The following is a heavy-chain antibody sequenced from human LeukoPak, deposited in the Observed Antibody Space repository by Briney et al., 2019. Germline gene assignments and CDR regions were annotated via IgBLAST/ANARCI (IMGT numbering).Heavy chain of an antibody. Sequence: GGSLRLSCAASGFSVSYYYMSWVRQAPGRGLEWVSALSSGDNTHYADSVNGRFTISRDNSKNTLYLQLNSLRAEDTAVYYCARRYCSTCPTGHAFDLWGQGTMVTVSS. CDR2: LSSGDNT. J-gene: IGHJ3*01. CDR1: GFSVSYYY. V-gene: IGHV3-53*01. CDR3: ARRYCSTCPTGHAFDL. D-gene: IGHD2-2*01.